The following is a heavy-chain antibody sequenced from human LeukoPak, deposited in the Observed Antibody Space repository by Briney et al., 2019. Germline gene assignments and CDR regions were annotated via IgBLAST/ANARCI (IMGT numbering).Heavy chain of an antibody. V-gene: IGHV1-2*02. J-gene: IGHJ4*02. D-gene: IGHD2-2*02. CDR2: INPNSGGT. CDR3: ARVPPWVSYCSSTSCYIGHYDY. CDR1: GYTFTGYY. Sequence: ASVKVSCKASGYTFTGYYMHWVRQAPGQGLEWMGWINPNSGGTNYAQKFQGRVTMTRDTSISTAYMELSRRRSDDTAVYYCARVPPWVSYCSSTSCYIGHYDYWGQGTLVTVSS.